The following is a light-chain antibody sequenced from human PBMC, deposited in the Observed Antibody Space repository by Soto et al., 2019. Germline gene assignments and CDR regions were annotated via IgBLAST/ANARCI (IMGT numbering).Light chain of an antibody. CDR1: QRVDRY. CDR3: QQRAKWPST. CDR2: DAY. V-gene: IGKV3-11*01. J-gene: IGKJ2*02. Sequence: EVVLTQSPDTLSLSPGETATLSCRASQRVDRYVAWYQQKLGQAPRLLFYDAYTRATGVAARFTGSGSATDFSLTITSLEPEDFAVYYCQQRAKWPSTFGPGTKVE.